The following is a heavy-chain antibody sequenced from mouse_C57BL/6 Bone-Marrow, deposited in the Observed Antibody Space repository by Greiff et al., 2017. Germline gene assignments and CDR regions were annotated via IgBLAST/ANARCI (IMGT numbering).Heavy chain of an antibody. CDR2: IWTGGGT. J-gene: IGHJ2*01. D-gene: IGHD1-1*01. CDR1: GFSLTSYA. CDR3: ARIPPYYYGSSYEYFDY. Sequence: VQLQQSGPGLVAPSQSLSITCTVSGFSLTSYAISWVRQPPGKGLEWLGVIWTGGGTNYNSALKSKLSISKDNSKSQVFLKMNSLQTDDTARYYCARIPPYYYGSSYEYFDYWGQGTTLTVSS. V-gene: IGHV2-9-1*01.